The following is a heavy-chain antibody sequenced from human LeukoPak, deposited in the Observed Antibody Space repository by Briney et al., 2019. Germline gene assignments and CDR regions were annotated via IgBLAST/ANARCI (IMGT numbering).Heavy chain of an antibody. Sequence: SETLSLTCTVSGGSISSSRYYWDWIRQPPGKGLEWIGEINHSGSTNYNPSLKSRVTISVDTSKNQFSLKLSSVTAADTAVYYCARGWLRSAFDIWGQGTMVTVSS. J-gene: IGHJ3*02. V-gene: IGHV4-39*07. CDR1: GGSISSSRYY. CDR2: INHSGST. D-gene: IGHD5-12*01. CDR3: ARGWLRSAFDI.